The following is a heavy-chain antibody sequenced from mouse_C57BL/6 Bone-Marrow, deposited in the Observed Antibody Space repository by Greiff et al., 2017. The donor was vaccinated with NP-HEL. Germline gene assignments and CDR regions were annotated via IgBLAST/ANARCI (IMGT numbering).Heavy chain of an antibody. CDR3: ARLGGRAWFAY. J-gene: IGHJ3*01. V-gene: IGHV1-26*01. D-gene: IGHD1-1*01. Sequence: EVQLQQSGPELVKPGASVKISCKASGYTFTDYYMNWVKQSHGKSLAWIGSLNPNTGGTSYPQKFKGKATLTVDKSSSTAYMELRSLTSEDSAVYYCARLGGRAWFAYWGQGTLVTVSA. CDR1: GYTFTDYY. CDR2: LNPNTGGT.